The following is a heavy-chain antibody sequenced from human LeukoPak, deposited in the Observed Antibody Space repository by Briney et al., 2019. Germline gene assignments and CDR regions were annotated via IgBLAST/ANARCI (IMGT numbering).Heavy chain of an antibody. CDR2: IYSGGST. Sequence: GGSLRLSCAASEFSVGSNYMTWVRQAPGKGLEWVSLIYSGGSTYYADSVKGRFTISRDNAKNSLYLQMNSLRAEDTAVYYCARDGDNTAMVEIIHEFDYRGQGTLVTVSS. J-gene: IGHJ4*02. V-gene: IGHV3-66*01. CDR1: EFSVGSNY. CDR3: ARDGDNTAMVEIIHEFDY. D-gene: IGHD5-18*01.